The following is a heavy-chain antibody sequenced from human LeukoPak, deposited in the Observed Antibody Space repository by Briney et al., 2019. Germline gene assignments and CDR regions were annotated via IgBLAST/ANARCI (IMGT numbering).Heavy chain of an antibody. Sequence: PGRSLRLSCAASGFTFSSYAMHWVRQAPGKGLEWVAVISYDGSNKYYADSVKGRFTISRDNSKNTLYLQMNSLRAEDTAVYYCLVPAARGYGMDVWGQGTTVTVSS. CDR1: GFTFSSYA. CDR3: LVPAARGYGMDV. D-gene: IGHD2-2*01. V-gene: IGHV3-30-3*01. CDR2: ISYDGSNK. J-gene: IGHJ6*02.